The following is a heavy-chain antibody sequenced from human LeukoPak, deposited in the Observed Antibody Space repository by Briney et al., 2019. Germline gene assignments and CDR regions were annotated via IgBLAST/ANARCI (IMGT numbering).Heavy chain of an antibody. V-gene: IGHV3-11*04. Sequence: GGSLRLSCAASGFTVSSNYMSWVRQTPGKGLEWVSYISSSGSSTYYADSVKGRFTISRDNAKSSLCLQMDSLRAGDTAVYYCAREDGSQLDYWGRGTLVTVSS. D-gene: IGHD1-26*01. CDR3: AREDGSQLDY. CDR2: ISSSGSST. J-gene: IGHJ4*02. CDR1: GFTVSSNY.